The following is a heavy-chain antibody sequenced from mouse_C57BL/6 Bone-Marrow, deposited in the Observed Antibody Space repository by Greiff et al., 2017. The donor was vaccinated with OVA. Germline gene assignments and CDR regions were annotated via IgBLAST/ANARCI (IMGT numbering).Heavy chain of an antibody. CDR2: ISYDGSN. J-gene: IGHJ2*01. CDR3: ARSRYYGSPLDY. Sequence: ESGPGLVKPSQSLSLTCSVTGYSITSGYYWNWIRQFPGNKLEWMGYISYDGSNNYNPSLKNRISITRDTSKNQFFLKLNSVTTEDTATYYCARSRYYGSPLDYWGQGTTLTVSS. D-gene: IGHD1-1*01. V-gene: IGHV3-6*01. CDR1: GYSITSGYY.